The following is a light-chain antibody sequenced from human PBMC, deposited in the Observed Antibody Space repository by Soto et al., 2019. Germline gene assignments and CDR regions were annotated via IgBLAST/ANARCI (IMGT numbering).Light chain of an antibody. J-gene: IGLJ2*01. Sequence: QSVLTQPRSVSGSPGQSVTISCTGTSSDVGGYNYVSWYQQHPGKAPQLMIYDVSKRPSGVPDRFSGSKSGNTASLTISGLQAEDESDYYCGSCAGSYSQVVFGGGTQRTVL. CDR1: SSDVGGYNY. V-gene: IGLV2-11*01. CDR2: DVS. CDR3: GSCAGSYSQVV.